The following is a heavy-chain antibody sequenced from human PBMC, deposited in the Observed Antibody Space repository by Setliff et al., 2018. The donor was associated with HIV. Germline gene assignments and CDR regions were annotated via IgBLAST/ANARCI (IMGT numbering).Heavy chain of an antibody. D-gene: IGHD3-22*01. J-gene: IGHJ4*02. CDR3: ARLTTTYYYDSSAYYHPV. Sequence: SETLSLTCTVSGGSISSHYWSWIRQPPGKGLEWIGSIYYSGSTNYNPSLKSRITISVDTSKNQFSLKLTSVTAADTAVFYCARLTTTYYYDSSAYYHPVWGQGTLVTVSS. CDR1: GGSISSHY. V-gene: IGHV4-59*11. CDR2: IYYSGST.